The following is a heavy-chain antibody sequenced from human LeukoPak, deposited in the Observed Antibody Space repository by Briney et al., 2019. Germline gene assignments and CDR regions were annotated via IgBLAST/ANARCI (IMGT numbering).Heavy chain of an antibody. D-gene: IGHD1-26*01. CDR2: INPSGGST. CDR1: GYTFTSYY. V-gene: IGHV1-46*01. Sequence: ASVKVSCKASGYTFTSYYMHWVRQAPGQGLEWMGIINPSGGSTSYAQKFQGRVTMTRDTSTSTVYMELIRLRSEDTAVYYCARESLGIVATALFDYWGHGTLITVSS. CDR3: ARESLGIVATALFDY. J-gene: IGHJ4*01.